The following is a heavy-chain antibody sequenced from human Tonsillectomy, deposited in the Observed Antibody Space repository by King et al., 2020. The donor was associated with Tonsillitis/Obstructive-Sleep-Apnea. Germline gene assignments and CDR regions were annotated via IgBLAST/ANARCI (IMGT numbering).Heavy chain of an antibody. CDR3: ARDLIAVAGTRAFDI. CDR2: IYSGGTT. Sequence: QLVQSGGGLIQPGGSLRLSCAASGFTVSSNYMSWVRQAPGKGLEWVSIIYSGGTTYYADSVKGRFTISRDNSKNTLYLQMNSLRAEDTAIYYCARDLIAVAGTRAFDIWGQGTMVTVSS. V-gene: IGHV3-53*01. D-gene: IGHD6-19*01. J-gene: IGHJ3*02. CDR1: GFTVSSNY.